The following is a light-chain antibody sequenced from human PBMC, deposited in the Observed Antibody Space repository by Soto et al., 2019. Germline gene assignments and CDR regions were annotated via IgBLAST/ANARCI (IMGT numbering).Light chain of an antibody. Sequence: DIQLTQSPSSLSASVGDRVTITCRANQSITNFLNWYQKEHGKAPKLLIYAASNLQSGVPSRFSGSGSGTDFALTISGLQPDDFATYYCQQTYSTPRLTFGGGTK. CDR1: QSITNF. CDR3: QQTYSTPRLT. J-gene: IGKJ4*01. V-gene: IGKV1-39*01. CDR2: AAS.